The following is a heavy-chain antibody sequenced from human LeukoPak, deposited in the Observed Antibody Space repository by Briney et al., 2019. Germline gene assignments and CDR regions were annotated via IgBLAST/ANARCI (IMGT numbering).Heavy chain of an antibody. CDR2: IYYSGST. CDR3: ARVPLYFDY. CDR1: GGSISSSSYY. Sequence: PSETLSLTCTVSGGSISSSSYYWGWIRQPPGKGLEWIGSIYYSGSTYYNPSLKSRVTISVDTSKNQFSLKLSSVTAADTAVYYCARVPLYFDYWGQGTLVTVSS. J-gene: IGHJ4*02. V-gene: IGHV4-39*07.